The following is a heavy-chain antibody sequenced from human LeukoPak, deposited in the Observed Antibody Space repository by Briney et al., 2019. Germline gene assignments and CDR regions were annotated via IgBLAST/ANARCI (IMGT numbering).Heavy chain of an antibody. CDR1: GYSITSGYY. CDR2: IYYSGST. Sequence: SETLSLTCSVSGYSITSGYYWGWIRQPPGKGLELIGRIYYSGSTYYNPSLKSRVTISVDTSKNQFSLKLRSVTAADSAVYYCARHPLLAWFDPWGQGTLVTVSS. CDR3: ARHPLLAWFDP. D-gene: IGHD2-8*02. J-gene: IGHJ5*02. V-gene: IGHV4-38-2*02.